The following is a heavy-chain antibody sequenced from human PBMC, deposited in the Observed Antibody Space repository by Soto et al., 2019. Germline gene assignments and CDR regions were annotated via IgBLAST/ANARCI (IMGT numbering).Heavy chain of an antibody. J-gene: IGHJ6*02. V-gene: IGHV5-51*01. CDR3: AASIFYYGMDV. CDR1: GYTFTNYW. Sequence: PVESLKISCKVSGYTFTNYWIGWVRQMPGKGLEWMGIIYPGDSDTKYNPSFQGQVTISADKSITTTYLQWSSLKASDTAIYYCAASIFYYGMDVWGQGTTVTVS. CDR2: IYPGDSDT.